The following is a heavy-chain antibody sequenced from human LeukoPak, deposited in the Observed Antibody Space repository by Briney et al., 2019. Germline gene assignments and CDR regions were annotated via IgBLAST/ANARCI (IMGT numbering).Heavy chain of an antibody. V-gene: IGHV3-53*01. J-gene: IGHJ4*02. CDR3: AKSTYYYGSGINLDPFAY. CDR2: IYSGGST. Sequence: PGGSLRLSCAASGFTVSSNYMSWVRQAPGKGLEWVSVIYSGGSTYYADSVKGRFTISRDNSKNTLYLQMNSLRAEDTAVYYCAKSTYYYGSGINLDPFAYWGQGTLVTVSS. CDR1: GFTVSSNY. D-gene: IGHD3-10*01.